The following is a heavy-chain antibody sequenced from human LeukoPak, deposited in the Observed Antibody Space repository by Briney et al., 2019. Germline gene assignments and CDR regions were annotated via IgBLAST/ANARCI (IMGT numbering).Heavy chain of an antibody. CDR1: GDSISTSAYY. Sequence: SETLSLTCAVSGDSISTSAYYWDWSRQPPGKGLEWIGNIYYDGNTRYNPSLKSRVTISVDRSKNQFSLKLISVTAADTAVYYCARRYYYGSGSPEYWGQGSLVTVSS. D-gene: IGHD3-10*01. CDR2: IYYDGNT. V-gene: IGHV4-39*01. J-gene: IGHJ4*02. CDR3: ARRYYYGSGSPEY.